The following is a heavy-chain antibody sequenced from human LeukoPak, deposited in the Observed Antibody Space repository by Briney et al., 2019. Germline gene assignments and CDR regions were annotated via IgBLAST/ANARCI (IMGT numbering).Heavy chain of an antibody. CDR1: GGSFSGYY. J-gene: IGHJ6*02. Sequence: SETLSLTCAVYGGSFSGYYWSWIRQPPGKGLEWIGEINHSGSTNYNPSLKSRVTISVDMSKNQFSLKLSSVTAADTAVYYCARGLGGYYYYYGMDVWGQGTTVTVSS. CDR3: ARGLGGYYYYYGMDV. CDR2: INHSGST. V-gene: IGHV4-34*01.